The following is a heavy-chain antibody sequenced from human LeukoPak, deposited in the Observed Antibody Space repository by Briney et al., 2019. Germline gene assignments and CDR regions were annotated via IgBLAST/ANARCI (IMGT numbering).Heavy chain of an antibody. V-gene: IGHV3-23*01. CDR1: GFTFSDYY. Sequence: VKPGGSLRLSCAASGFTFSDYYMSWIRQAPEKGLEWVATISGSGGGTYYADSVKGRFTISRDDSKNTLYLQMNSLRAEDTAVYYCAKDLGRYRNNYFDYWGQGTLVTVSS. CDR3: AKDLGRYRNNYFDY. J-gene: IGHJ4*02. CDR2: ISGSGGGT. D-gene: IGHD1-26*01.